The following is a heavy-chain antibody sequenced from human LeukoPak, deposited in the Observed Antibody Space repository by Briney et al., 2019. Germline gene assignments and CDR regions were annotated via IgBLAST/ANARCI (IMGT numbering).Heavy chain of an antibody. D-gene: IGHD3/OR15-3a*01. CDR3: ARLDWNGWGFDD. Sequence: HPGGSLRLSCEASGFTFSRYEMNWVRQAPGKGLDWVSSISSGGSDRYYADSVKGRFTISRDFVKSSLYLQMNSLRAEDTAVYYWARLDWNGWGFDDWGQGALVTVSS. CDR2: ISSGGSDR. V-gene: IGHV3-48*03. J-gene: IGHJ4*02. CDR1: GFTFSRYE.